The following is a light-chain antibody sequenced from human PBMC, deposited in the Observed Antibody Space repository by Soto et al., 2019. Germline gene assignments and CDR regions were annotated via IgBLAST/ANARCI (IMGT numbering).Light chain of an antibody. Sequence: QSALTQPRSVSGSPGHSVTISCTGTSSDVGGYSYVSWYQQHPGKAPKLIISDVSQRPSGVPDRFSGSKFGNTASLTISGLQTEDEADYYCCSYAGACIYVFGSGTKVTVL. CDR2: DVS. CDR3: CSYAGACIYV. J-gene: IGLJ1*01. V-gene: IGLV2-11*01. CDR1: SSDVGGYSY.